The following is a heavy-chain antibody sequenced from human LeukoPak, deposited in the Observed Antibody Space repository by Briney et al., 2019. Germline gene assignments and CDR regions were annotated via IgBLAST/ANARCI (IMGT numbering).Heavy chain of an antibody. Sequence: LSXXCXXSGDSIXRSTHFWGWIRQPPGKGLEWLGSIYYSGTTYNNPSLKSRVTISVDTSKNQFSLKLSSVTAADTAVYYCARSIRGYSSGWYYFDPWGQGTLVTVSS. D-gene: IGHD6-19*01. CDR2: IYYSGTT. CDR3: ARSIRGYSSGWYYFDP. J-gene: IGHJ5*02. CDR1: GDSIXRSTHF. V-gene: IGHV4-39*01.